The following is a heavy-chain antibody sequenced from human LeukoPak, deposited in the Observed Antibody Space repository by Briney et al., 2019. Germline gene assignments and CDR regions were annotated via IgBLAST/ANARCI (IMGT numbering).Heavy chain of an antibody. CDR3: ARPTDGMGAFDI. J-gene: IGHJ3*02. Sequence: ASVKVSCKASGYTFTDYYMHWVRQAPGQGLEWMGWINPISGATNYALKFQGRVTMTTDTSTSTAYMELRSLRSDDTAVYYCARPTDGMGAFDIWGQGTMVTVSS. V-gene: IGHV1-2*02. CDR2: INPISGAT. D-gene: IGHD2-8*02. CDR1: GYTFTDYY.